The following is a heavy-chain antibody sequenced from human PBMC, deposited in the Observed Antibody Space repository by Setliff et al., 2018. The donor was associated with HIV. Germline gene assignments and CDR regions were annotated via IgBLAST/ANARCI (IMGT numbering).Heavy chain of an antibody. CDR1: GVTFSTYV. Sequence: SVKVSCKTSGVTFSTYVITWVRQAPGQGLEWVGGMLPILGTGDFAQKFQGRITITADESTSTAYMELSSLTSADTAVYYCAGSKKSYSYMGYYYHTMDVWGQGTTVTVSS. V-gene: IGHV1-69*13. CDR3: AGSKKSYSYMGYYYHTMDV. J-gene: IGHJ6*02. CDR2: MLPILGTG. D-gene: IGHD1-1*01.